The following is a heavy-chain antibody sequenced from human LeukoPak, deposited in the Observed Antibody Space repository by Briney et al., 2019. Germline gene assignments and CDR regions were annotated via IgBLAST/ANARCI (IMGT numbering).Heavy chain of an antibody. Sequence: GESLKISCKGSGYSFSDYWIGWVRLMPGRGLEWMGTIYPDDSDTRYSPSFQGQVTFSADKTINTAYLQWSSLKASDTAIYFCARQSNYDSLTGYYCYDAFDIWGQGTMVTISS. CDR2: IYPDDSDT. CDR1: GYSFSDYW. D-gene: IGHD3-9*01. V-gene: IGHV5-51*01. CDR3: ARQSNYDSLTGYYCYDAFDI. J-gene: IGHJ3*02.